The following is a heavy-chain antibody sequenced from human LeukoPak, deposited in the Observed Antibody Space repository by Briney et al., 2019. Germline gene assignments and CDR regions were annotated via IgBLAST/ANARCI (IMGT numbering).Heavy chain of an antibody. J-gene: IGHJ4*02. V-gene: IGHV4-39*07. CDR3: ARGDWAPEY. Sequence: IPSETLSLTCTVSGGSISSSSYYWGWIRQPPGKGLEWIGSIYYSGSTYYNPSLKSRVTISVDTSKNRFSLKLSSVTAADTAVYYCARGDWAPEYWGQGTLVTVSS. CDR2: IYYSGST. D-gene: IGHD3-9*01. CDR1: GGSISSSSYY.